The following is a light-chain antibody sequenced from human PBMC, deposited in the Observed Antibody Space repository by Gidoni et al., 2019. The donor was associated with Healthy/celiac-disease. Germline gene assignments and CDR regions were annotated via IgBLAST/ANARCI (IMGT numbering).Light chain of an antibody. V-gene: IGKV1-5*03. J-gene: IGKJ3*01. CDR2: KAS. CDR1: QSISSW. Sequence: DIQLTQSPSTLSASVRDRVTITCRASQSISSWLAWYQQKPGKAPKLLIYKASSLESGVPSRFSGSGSGTEFTLTISSLQPDDFATYYCQQYNSYLFGPGTKVDIK. CDR3: QQYNSYL.